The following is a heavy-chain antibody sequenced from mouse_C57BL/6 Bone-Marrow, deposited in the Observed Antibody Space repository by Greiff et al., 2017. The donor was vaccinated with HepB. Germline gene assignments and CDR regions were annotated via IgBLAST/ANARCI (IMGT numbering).Heavy chain of an antibody. CDR2: ISYDGSN. Sequence: ESGPGLVKPSQSLSLTCSVTGYSITSGYYWNWIRQFPGNKLEWMGYISYDGSNNYNPSLKNRISITRDTSKNQFFLKLNSVTTEDTATYYCAREGATVVYFDYWGQGTTLTVSS. J-gene: IGHJ2*01. CDR1: GYSITSGYY. CDR3: AREGATVVYFDY. V-gene: IGHV3-6*01. D-gene: IGHD1-1*01.